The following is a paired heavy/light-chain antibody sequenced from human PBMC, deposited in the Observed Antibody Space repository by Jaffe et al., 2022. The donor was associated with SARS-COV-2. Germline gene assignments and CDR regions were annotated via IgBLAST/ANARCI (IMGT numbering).Light chain of an antibody. V-gene: IGKV3-15*01. J-gene: IGKJ1*01. CDR2: GAS. CDR1: QSVSSN. CDR3: QQYNNWPRT. Sequence: EILMTQSPATLSVSPGERVTLSCRASQSVSSNLAWYQQKPGQAPRLLISGASTRATGIPARFSGSGSGTEFTLTISSLQSEDFAVYYCQQYNNWPRTFGQGTKVEIK.
Heavy chain of an antibody. D-gene: IGHD2-2*01. CDR1: GFSVSSDY. CDR3: AREQVRSGATSWLSQTKLRQNGYGMDV. Sequence: EVQLVESGGGLIQPGGSLRLSCAASGFSVSSDYMSWVRQAPGKGLEWVSVFYSGDSTYYADSVRGRFTISRDISKNTVYLQMNSLRAEDTAVYYCAREQVRSGATSWLSQTKLRQNGYGMDVWGQGTTVTVSS. J-gene: IGHJ6*02. V-gene: IGHV3-53*01. CDR2: FYSGDST.